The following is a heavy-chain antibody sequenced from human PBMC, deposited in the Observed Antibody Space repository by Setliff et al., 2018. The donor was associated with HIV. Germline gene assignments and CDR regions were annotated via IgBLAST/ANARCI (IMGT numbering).Heavy chain of an antibody. CDR1: GYTFTSYY. D-gene: IGHD3-22*01. V-gene: IGHV1-46*01. CDR2: INPSGGSA. Sequence: PGPSVKVSCKASGYTFTSYYLHWVRQAPGQGLEWMGMINPSGGSASYAQKFQGRVTMSRDTSTSTVYMELSSLRSEDTAVYYCARDYFDSSAYHYGFGAFDIWGQGTMVTVSS. J-gene: IGHJ3*02. CDR3: ARDYFDSSAYHYGFGAFDI.